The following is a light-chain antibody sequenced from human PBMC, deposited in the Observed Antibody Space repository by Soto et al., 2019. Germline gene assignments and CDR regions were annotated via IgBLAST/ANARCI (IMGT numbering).Light chain of an antibody. Sequence: QSALTQPRSVSGSPGQSVTISCTGTSSDVGSYDRVSWYQQPPGKAPKLIIYEVTKRPLGVPDRFSASKSGYTASLTISGLQAEDEADYYCCSYAGSSTVWVFGGGTKLTVL. CDR2: EVT. CDR3: CSYAGSSTVWV. J-gene: IGLJ3*02. V-gene: IGLV2-11*01. CDR1: SSDVGSYDR.